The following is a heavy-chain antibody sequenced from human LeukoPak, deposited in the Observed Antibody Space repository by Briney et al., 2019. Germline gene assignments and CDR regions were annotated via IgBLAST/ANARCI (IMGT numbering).Heavy chain of an antibody. V-gene: IGHV3-21*05. CDR2: ISSSSSYI. Sequence: GGSLRLSCAASGFTFSSYEMNWVRQAPGKGLEWVSYISSSSSYIYYADSVKGRFTISRDNAKNSLYLQMNSLRAEDTAVYYCASPNPRIAARPYYYYYMDVWGKGTTVTVS. CDR3: ASPNPRIAARPYYYYYMDV. D-gene: IGHD6-6*01. CDR1: GFTFSSYE. J-gene: IGHJ6*03.